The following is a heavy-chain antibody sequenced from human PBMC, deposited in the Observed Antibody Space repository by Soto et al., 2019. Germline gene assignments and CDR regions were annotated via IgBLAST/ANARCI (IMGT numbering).Heavy chain of an antibody. J-gene: IGHJ4*02. CDR2: ISGSGGST. D-gene: IGHD2-15*01. CDR3: AKSNRGVVVVAANDY. Sequence: GGPLRLSCAASGCPFSSYAMSWVRQAPGKGLEWVSAISGSGGSTYYADSVKGRFTISRDNSKNTLYLQMNSLRAEDTAVYYCAKSNRGVVVVAANDYWGQGTLVTVSS. CDR1: GCPFSSYA. V-gene: IGHV3-23*01.